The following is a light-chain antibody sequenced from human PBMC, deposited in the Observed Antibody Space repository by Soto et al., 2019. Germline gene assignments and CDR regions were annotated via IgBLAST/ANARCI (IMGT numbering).Light chain of an antibody. Sequence: EIVLTQSPATLSLSPGERATLSCRASQSVSTYLAWYQHKPGHAPRLLIYDASNRATGIPARFSGSGSGTDFTLTISSLEPEDFAVYYCQQRSHWPPLYTFGQGTKVDIK. CDR1: QSVSTY. V-gene: IGKV3-11*01. J-gene: IGKJ2*01. CDR3: QQRSHWPPLYT. CDR2: DAS.